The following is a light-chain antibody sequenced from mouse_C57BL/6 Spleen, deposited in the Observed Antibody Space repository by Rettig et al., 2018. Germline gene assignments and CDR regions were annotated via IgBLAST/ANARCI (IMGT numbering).Light chain of an antibody. V-gene: IGKV6-32*01. J-gene: IGKJ2*01. Sequence: ASQSVSNDVAWYQQKPGQSPKLLIYYASNRYTGVPDRFTGSGYGTDFTFTISTVQAEDLAVYFCQQDYSSPYTFGGGTKLEIK. CDR1: QSVSND. CDR2: YAS. CDR3: QQDYSSPYT.